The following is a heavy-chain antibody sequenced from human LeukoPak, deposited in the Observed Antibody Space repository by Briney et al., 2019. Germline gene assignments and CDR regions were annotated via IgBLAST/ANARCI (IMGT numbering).Heavy chain of an antibody. CDR1: GFTFSSYA. CDR2: ISGSGAST. CDR3: ARSGSYYYYGMDV. Sequence: GGSLRLSCAASGFTFSSYAMSWVRQAPGKGLEWVSAISGSGASTYYADSVKGRFTISRDNSKNTLYLQMNSLRAEDTAVYYCARSGSYYYYGMDVWGQGTTVTVSS. D-gene: IGHD1-26*01. V-gene: IGHV3-23*01. J-gene: IGHJ6*02.